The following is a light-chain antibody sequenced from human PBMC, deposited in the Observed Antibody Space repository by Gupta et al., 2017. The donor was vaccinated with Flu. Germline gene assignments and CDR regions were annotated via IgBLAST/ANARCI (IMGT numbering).Light chain of an antibody. V-gene: IGLV2-11*01. Sequence: SVTISCTGTTNDIGNYDYVSWYQQHPGTAPKLMIYSVTERPSGVPDRFSGSKSGNTASLTISGLRSDDEASYYCCSYAGTFTFVFGGGTKLTVL. CDR1: TNDIGNYDY. J-gene: IGLJ3*02. CDR2: SVT. CDR3: CSYAGTFTFV.